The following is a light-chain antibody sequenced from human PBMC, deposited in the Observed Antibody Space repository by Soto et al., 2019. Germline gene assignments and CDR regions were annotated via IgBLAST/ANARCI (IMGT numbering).Light chain of an antibody. Sequence: TQSPAPLSLSPGESATLSCRASQSVSSYLAWYQQKPGQAPRLLIYGASTRATAVPARFSGTGSGTELTLTISSLQSEDFALYYCQQYNDWPLTFGQGTKVDI. CDR2: GAS. J-gene: IGKJ1*01. V-gene: IGKV3-15*01. CDR3: QQYNDWPLT. CDR1: QSVSSY.